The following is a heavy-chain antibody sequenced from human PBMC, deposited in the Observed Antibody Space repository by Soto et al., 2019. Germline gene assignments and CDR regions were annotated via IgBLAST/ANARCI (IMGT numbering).Heavy chain of an antibody. CDR3: ARDGPVVPAAMGFEYYYGMDV. CDR2: IIPILSIA. Sequence: ASVKVSCKASGGTFSSYTISWVRQAPGQRLEWMGRIIPILSIANYAQKFQGRVTITADKSTSTANMELSSLRSEDTAVYYCARDGPVVPAAMGFEYYYGMDVWGQGTTVTVSS. D-gene: IGHD2-2*01. V-gene: IGHV1-69*04. CDR1: GGTFSSYT. J-gene: IGHJ6*02.